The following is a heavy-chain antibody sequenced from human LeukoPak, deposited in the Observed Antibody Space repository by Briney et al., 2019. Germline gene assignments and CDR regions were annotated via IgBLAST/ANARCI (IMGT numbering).Heavy chain of an antibody. J-gene: IGHJ6*02. CDR1: GFTFSGSA. V-gene: IGHV3-7*01. D-gene: IGHD3-16*01. Sequence: GGSLRLSCAASGFTFSGSAMHWVRQAPGKGLEWVANMNQDGSAKGYVDSVKGRFTISRDNARNSLYLQMSSLRPEDTAVYYCATYTHWVAGDVWGQGTTVTVSS. CDR2: MNQDGSAK. CDR3: ATYTHWVAGDV.